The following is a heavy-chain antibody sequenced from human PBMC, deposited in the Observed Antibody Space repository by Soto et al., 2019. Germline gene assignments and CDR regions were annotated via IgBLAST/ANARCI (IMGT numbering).Heavy chain of an antibody. J-gene: IGHJ4*02. D-gene: IGHD3-9*01. V-gene: IGHV4-39*01. CDR2: IYYRGNT. Sequence: PSETLSLTCSVSGDSINSANYYWGWIRQPPGKGLEWIGSIYYRGNTYYNPSLKTRVTISLDKSKSQFSLKLNSVTAADSAAYFCARLEGLATISYYFDYWGQGTLVTVSS. CDR1: GDSINSANYY. CDR3: ARLEGLATISYYFDY.